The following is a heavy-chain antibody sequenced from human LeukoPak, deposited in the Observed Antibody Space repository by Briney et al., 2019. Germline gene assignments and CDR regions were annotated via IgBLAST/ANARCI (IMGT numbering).Heavy chain of an antibody. CDR3: AKPWDYYDSSGFVYFDY. V-gene: IGHV3-23*01. D-gene: IGHD3-22*01. CDR2: ISGSGGST. J-gene: IGHJ4*02. CDR1: GFTFSSYA. Sequence: PGGSLRLSCAASGFTFSSYAMSWVRQAPGKGLEWVSAISGSGGSTYYADSVKGRFTISRDNSKNTLYLQMNSLRAEDTAVYYCAKPWDYYDSSGFVYFDYWGQGTLVTVSS.